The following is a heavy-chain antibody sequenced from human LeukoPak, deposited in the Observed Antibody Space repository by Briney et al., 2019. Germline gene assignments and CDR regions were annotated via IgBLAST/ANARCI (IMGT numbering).Heavy chain of an antibody. V-gene: IGHV1-18*01. CDR1: GYTFTSYG. D-gene: IGHD3-16*02. Sequence: ASVKVSCEASGYTFTSYGISWVRQAPGQGLEWMGWISAYNGNTSYAQKLQGRVTMTTDTSTSTAYMELRSLRSDDTAVYYCARARIRGVIVFPFDYWGQGTLVTVSS. J-gene: IGHJ4*02. CDR3: ARARIRGVIVFPFDY. CDR2: ISAYNGNT.